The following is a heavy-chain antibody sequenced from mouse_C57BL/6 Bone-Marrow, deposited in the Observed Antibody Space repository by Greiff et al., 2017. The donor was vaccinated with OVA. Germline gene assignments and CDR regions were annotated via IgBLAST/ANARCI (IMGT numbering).Heavy chain of an antibody. V-gene: IGHV5-17*01. CDR1: GFTFSDYG. Sequence: DVQLVESGGGLVKPGGSLKLSCAASGFTFSDYGMHWVRQAPEKGLEWAAYISSGSSTIYYADTVKGRFTISRDNAKNTLFLQMTSLRSEDTAMYYCARSDYDYFDYWGQGTTLTVSS. D-gene: IGHD2-4*01. J-gene: IGHJ2*01. CDR2: ISSGSSTI. CDR3: ARSDYDYFDY.